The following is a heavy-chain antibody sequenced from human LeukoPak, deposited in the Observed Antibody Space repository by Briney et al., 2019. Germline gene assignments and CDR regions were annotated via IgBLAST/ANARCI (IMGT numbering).Heavy chain of an antibody. CDR2: ISSSGSII. CDR3: ARGPLIAVTGTGY. D-gene: IGHD6-19*01. CDR1: GFAFSDYE. J-gene: IGHJ4*02. V-gene: IGHV3-48*03. Sequence: GGSLRLSCASSGFAFSDYEMNWVRQAPGKGLEWVSYISSSGSIIYYADSVKGRFTMSRDNAKNSLYLQMNSLRAEDTAVYHCARGPLIAVTGTGYWGQGTLVTVSS.